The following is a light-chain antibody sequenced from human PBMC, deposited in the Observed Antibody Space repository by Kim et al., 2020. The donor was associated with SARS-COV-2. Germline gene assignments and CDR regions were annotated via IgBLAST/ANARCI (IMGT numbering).Light chain of an antibody. CDR3: NSRDSSGNHPYVV. J-gene: IGLJ2*01. Sequence: GQTVRSKCRGDSLRINFASWYQQKPGQAPVIVIYGKNNRPSGIPDRFSGSSSGNTASLTITGAQAEDEADYYCNSRDSSGNHPYVVFGGGTQLTVL. V-gene: IGLV3-19*01. CDR2: GKN. CDR1: SLRINF.